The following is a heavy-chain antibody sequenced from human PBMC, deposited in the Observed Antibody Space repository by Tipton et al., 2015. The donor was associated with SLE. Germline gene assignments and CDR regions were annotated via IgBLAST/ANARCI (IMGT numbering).Heavy chain of an antibody. J-gene: IGHJ4*02. CDR3: ARAILTAYNFFDY. CDR2: IYYTGST. V-gene: IGHV4-59*01. CDR1: GGSISSYY. D-gene: IGHD3-9*01. Sequence: TLSLTCTVSGGSISSYYWSWIRQPPGKGLEWIGYIYYTGSTSYNPSLKSRVTMSVDTSKNQFSLKLTSVTAADTAVYYCARAILTAYNFFDYWGQGTLATVSS.